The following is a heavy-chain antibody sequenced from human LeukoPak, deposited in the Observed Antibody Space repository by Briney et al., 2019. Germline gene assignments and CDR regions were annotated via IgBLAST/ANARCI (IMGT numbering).Heavy chain of an antibody. CDR2: IKSDGST. CDR1: GFTFSSYW. Sequence: GGSLRLSCAASGFTFSSYWMHWVRQAPGKGLVWVSRIKSDGSTNYADSVKGRFTISRDNAKNTLSLQMNSLRAGDTGVYYCARAPSEIGGYYPEYFRHWGQGTLVTVSS. V-gene: IGHV3-74*01. J-gene: IGHJ1*01. CDR3: ARAPSEIGGYYPEYFRH. D-gene: IGHD3-22*01.